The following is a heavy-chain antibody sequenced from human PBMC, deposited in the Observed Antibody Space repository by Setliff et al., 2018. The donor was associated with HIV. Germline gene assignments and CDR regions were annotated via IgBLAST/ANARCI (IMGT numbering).Heavy chain of an antibody. J-gene: IGHJ2*01. CDR1: GGTFSSYA. V-gene: IGHV1-18*01. CDR3: ARHGRAATDNWYFDL. D-gene: IGHD6-25*01. Sequence: ASVKVSCKASGGTFSSYAISWVRQAPGQGLEWMGWISGYSGNTNYAQKVQVRVTMTTDTSTSTAYMELRSLRSEDTAMYYCARHGRAATDNWYFDLWGRGTLVTVSS. CDR2: ISGYSGNT.